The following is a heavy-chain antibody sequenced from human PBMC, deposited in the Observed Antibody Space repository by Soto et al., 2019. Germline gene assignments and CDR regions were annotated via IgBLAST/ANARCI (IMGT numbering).Heavy chain of an antibody. CDR2: INPTGGGT. V-gene: IGHV1-46*03. D-gene: IGHD5-12*01. J-gene: IGHJ4*02. CDR1: GYTFTSHY. Sequence: QVQLVQSGAEVKKPGASVKISCKASGYTFTSHYMHWVRQAPGQGLEWVGMINPTGGGTSYEQKFQDRVTMTRDTSTSTVYMELSSLRSEDTAVDFCARGSAYDREPFDYWGQGTLVTVSS. CDR3: ARGSAYDREPFDY.